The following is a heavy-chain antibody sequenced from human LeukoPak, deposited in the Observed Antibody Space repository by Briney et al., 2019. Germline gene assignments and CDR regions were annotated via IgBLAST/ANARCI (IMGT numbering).Heavy chain of an antibody. D-gene: IGHD6-6*01. CDR1: GYTFPGYY. J-gene: IGHJ4*02. CDR3: AREHSSSSGKVFEY. Sequence: EASVKVSCKASGYTFPGYYMHWVRQAPGQGLEWMGWINPNSGGTNYAQKFQGRVTMTRDTSISTAYMELSRLRSDDTAVYYCAREHSSSSGKVFEYWGQGTLVTVSS. V-gene: IGHV1-2*02. CDR2: INPNSGGT.